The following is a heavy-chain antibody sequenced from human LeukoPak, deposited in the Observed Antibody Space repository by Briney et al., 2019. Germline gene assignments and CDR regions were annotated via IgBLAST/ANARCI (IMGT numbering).Heavy chain of an antibody. V-gene: IGHV1-8*01. CDR1: GYTFTSYD. CDR3: ARAFSSSSSGY. D-gene: IGHD6-6*01. CDR2: MNPTSGNT. J-gene: IGHJ4*02. Sequence: GASVKASCKASGYTFTSYDINWVRQATGQRLECMGWMNPTSGNTGYAQKFQGRVTMTRNISISTAYMELSSLRSEDTAVYYCARAFSSSSSGYWGQGTLVTVSS.